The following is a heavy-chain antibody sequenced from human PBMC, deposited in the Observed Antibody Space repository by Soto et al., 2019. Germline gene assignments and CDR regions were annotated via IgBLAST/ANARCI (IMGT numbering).Heavy chain of an antibody. D-gene: IGHD5-18*01. CDR2: IYYSGST. V-gene: IGHV4-59*08. J-gene: IGHJ4*02. CDR3: ARRYGGNLDY. CDR1: GDSFSNYY. Sequence: QVQLQESGPGLVKPSETLSLTCTVSGDSFSNYYWSWIRQPPGKGLEWIGYIYYSGSTNYNPSLKXRVTISVDTSKNQFSLRLSSVTAADTAVYYCARRYGGNLDYWGQGTLVTVSS.